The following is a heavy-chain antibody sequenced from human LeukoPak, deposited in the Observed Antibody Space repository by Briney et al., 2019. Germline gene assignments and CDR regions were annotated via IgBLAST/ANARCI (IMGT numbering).Heavy chain of an antibody. Sequence: PGGSLRLSCAASGFTFDDYGTSWVRQAPGKGLEWVSGINWNGGSTGYADSVKGRLTISGDNAKNSLYLQMNSLRAEDTAVYYCAKDIEVVPAATCFDYWGQGTLVTVSS. CDR3: AKDIEVVPAATCFDY. D-gene: IGHD2-2*01. CDR1: GFTFDDYG. V-gene: IGHV3-20*04. J-gene: IGHJ4*02. CDR2: INWNGGST.